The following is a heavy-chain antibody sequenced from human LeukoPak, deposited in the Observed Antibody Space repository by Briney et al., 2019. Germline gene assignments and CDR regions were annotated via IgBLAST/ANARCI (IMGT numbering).Heavy chain of an antibody. J-gene: IGHJ4*02. D-gene: IGHD3-10*01. CDR3: ARGVRWFGEFHFDY. V-gene: IGHV3-33*01. CDR2: IWYDGSNK. Sequence: PGRSLRLSCAASGFTFSSYGMHWVRQAPGKGLEWVAVIWYDGSNKYYADSVKGRFTISRDNSKNTLYLQMNSLRAEDTAVYYCARGVRWFGEFHFDYRGPGSPGTVSS. CDR1: GFTFSSYG.